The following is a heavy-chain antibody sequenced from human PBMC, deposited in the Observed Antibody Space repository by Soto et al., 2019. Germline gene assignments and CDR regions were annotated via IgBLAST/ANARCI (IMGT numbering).Heavy chain of an antibody. J-gene: IGHJ4*02. V-gene: IGHV3-33*01. Sequence: QVQLVESGGGVVQPGRSLRLSCAASGFTFSSYGMHWVRQAPGKGLEWVAVIWYDGSNKYYADSVKGRFTISRDNSKNTLYLQMNSLRAEDTAVYYCAREDHSYGYIDYWGQGTLVTVSS. D-gene: IGHD5-18*01. CDR1: GFTFSSYG. CDR3: AREDHSYGYIDY. CDR2: IWYDGSNK.